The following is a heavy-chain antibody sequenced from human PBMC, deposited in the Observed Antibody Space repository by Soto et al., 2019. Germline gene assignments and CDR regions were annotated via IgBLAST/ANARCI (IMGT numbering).Heavy chain of an antibody. Sequence: GESLKISCMGSGYDFTNSWIAWVRQMPGKGLEWVGVIFPADSDTRYSPSFQGQVTLSADKSPSTAYLQWSSLKSSDTAMYYCATPYTTGPAYWGQGTLVTVSS. CDR2: IFPADSDT. D-gene: IGHD3-16*01. CDR1: GYDFTNSW. V-gene: IGHV5-51*01. CDR3: ATPYTTGPAY. J-gene: IGHJ4*02.